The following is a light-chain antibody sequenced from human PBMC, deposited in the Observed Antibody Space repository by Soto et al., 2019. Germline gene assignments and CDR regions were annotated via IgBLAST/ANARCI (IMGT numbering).Light chain of an antibody. Sequence: QSVLTQPPSVSAAPGQKVTISCSESTSNIGNTYISWYQQLPGTAPKLLIYDNNKRPSGIPDRFSGSTSGASATLRITGLQTGDDADYYCGTWDSSLSVGVFGGGTKLTVL. CDR3: GTWDSSLSVGV. V-gene: IGLV1-51*01. CDR2: DNN. CDR1: TSNIGNTY. J-gene: IGLJ2*01.